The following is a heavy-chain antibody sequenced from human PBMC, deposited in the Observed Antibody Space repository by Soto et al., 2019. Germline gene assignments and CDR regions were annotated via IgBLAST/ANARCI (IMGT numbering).Heavy chain of an antibody. D-gene: IGHD1-26*01. J-gene: IGHJ4*02. Sequence: EVQLVESGGGLVQPGGSLRLSCAASGFTVSSNYMSWFRQAPGKGLEWVAVIYSGGSTYYADSVKGRFTISRHNSKNTLYLQMNSLRAEDTAVYYCARSAVVGATGPGYWVQGTMVTVSS. CDR1: GFTVSSNY. CDR3: ARSAVVGATGPGY. V-gene: IGHV3-53*04. CDR2: IYSGGST.